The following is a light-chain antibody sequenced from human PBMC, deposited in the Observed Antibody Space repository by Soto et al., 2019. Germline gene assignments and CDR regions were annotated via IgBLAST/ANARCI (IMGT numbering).Light chain of an antibody. CDR3: QRYGRSWT. J-gene: IGKJ1*01. CDR1: QSISSN. V-gene: IGKV3-15*01. CDR2: RTS. Sequence: EIVMTQSPATLSVSPGERATLSCRASQSISSNLAWYQQKSGQAPRLLMFRTSSRATGFAARFSGSGSGTEFNLTISSLQSEEFAVYHCQRYGRSWTFGQGTKVDIK.